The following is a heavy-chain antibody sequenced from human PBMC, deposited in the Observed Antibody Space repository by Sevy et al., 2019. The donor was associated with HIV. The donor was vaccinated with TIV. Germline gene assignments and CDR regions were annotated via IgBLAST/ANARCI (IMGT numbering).Heavy chain of an antibody. V-gene: IGHV3-53*01. D-gene: IGHD2-8*02. J-gene: IGHJ4*02. CDR1: GFTVSSNY. CDR3: ARERSAYCTGGVCSHYFDY. CDR2: IYSGGST. Sequence: GGSLRLSCAASGFTVSSNYMSWVRQAPGKGLEWVSVIYSGGSTYYADSVKGRFTISRDNSKNTLYLQMTSLRAEDTAVYYCARERSAYCTGGVCSHYFDYWGQGTLVTVSS.